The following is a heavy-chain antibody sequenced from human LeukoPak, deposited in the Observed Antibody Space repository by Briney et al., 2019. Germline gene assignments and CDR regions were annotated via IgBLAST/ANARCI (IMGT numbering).Heavy chain of an antibody. V-gene: IGHV3-33*01. CDR1: GFTFSSYG. Sequence: GGSLRLSCAASGFTFSSYGMHWVRQAPGKGLEWVAVIWYDGSNKYYADSVKGRFTISGDNSKNTLYLQMNSLRAEDTAVYYCAREPYGGNSMDYWGQGTLVTVSS. CDR3: AREPYGGNSMDY. CDR2: IWYDGSNK. D-gene: IGHD4-23*01. J-gene: IGHJ4*02.